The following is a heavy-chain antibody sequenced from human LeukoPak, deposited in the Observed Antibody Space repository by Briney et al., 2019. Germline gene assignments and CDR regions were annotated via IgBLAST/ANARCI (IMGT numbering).Heavy chain of an antibody. V-gene: IGHV4-4*02. CDR2: IYYSGST. CDR1: GFRFNTYW. Sequence: GSLRLSCAASGFRFNTYWMSWVRQAPGKGLEWIGEIYYSGSTNHNPSLKSRVTISVDTSKNQFSLKLSSATAADTAVYYCARHRRYCSGGSCYPQSYYFDYWGQGTLVTVSS. CDR3: ARHRRYCSGGSCYPQSYYFDY. J-gene: IGHJ4*02. D-gene: IGHD2-15*01.